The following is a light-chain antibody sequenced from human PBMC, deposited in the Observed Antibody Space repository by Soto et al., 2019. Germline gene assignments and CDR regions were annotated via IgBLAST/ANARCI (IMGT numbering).Light chain of an antibody. Sequence: ELTQSPATLSLSPGERANLSCRASQNVYEYLAWYQQKPGQAPRLLIYDASNRATGVPARFSGSRSGAEFTLTISSLQSEDFAVYYCQHYVNWPLTFGGGTKVDIK. V-gene: IGKV3-11*01. CDR2: DAS. J-gene: IGKJ4*01. CDR3: QHYVNWPLT. CDR1: QNVYEY.